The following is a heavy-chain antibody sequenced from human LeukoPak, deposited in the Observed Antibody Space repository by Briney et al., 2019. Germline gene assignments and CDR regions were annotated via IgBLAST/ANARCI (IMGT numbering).Heavy chain of an antibody. D-gene: IGHD2-2*02. CDR1: GFTFSDYY. CDR2: ISSSGSTI. CDR3: ARGHCSSTSCYIAGPNYFDY. Sequence: SGGSLRLSCAASGFTFSDYYMSWIRQAPGKGLEWVSYISSSGSTIYYADSVKGRFTISRDNAKNSLYLQMNSLRAEDTAVYYCARGHCSSTSCYIAGPNYFDYWGQGTLVTVSS. J-gene: IGHJ4*02. V-gene: IGHV3-11*04.